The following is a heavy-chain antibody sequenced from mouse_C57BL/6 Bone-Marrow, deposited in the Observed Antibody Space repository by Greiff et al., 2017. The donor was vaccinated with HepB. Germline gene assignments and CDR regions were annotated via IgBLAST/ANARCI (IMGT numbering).Heavy chain of an antibody. Sequence: EVNVVESGGGLVQPGESLKLSCESNEYEFPSHDMSWVRKTPEKRLELVAAINSDGGSTYYPDTMERRFIISRDNTKKTLYLQMSSLRSEDTALYYCARITTVVADWYFDVWGTGTTVTVSS. D-gene: IGHD1-1*01. CDR2: INSDGGST. CDR3: ARITTVVADWYFDV. J-gene: IGHJ1*03. CDR1: EYEFPSHD. V-gene: IGHV5-2*01.